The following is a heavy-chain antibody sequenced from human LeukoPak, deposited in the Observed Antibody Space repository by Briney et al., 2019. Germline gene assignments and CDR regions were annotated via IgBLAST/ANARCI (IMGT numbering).Heavy chain of an antibody. CDR3: ARLLDNDSSGDPDTFDM. V-gene: IGHV4-59*11. CDR1: GGSISSHY. D-gene: IGHD3-22*01. CDR2: IYYSGRT. Sequence: PSETLSLTCTVSGGSISSHYWTWIRQPPGKGLEWIGFIYYSGRTRHNPSLQSRITISVDTSENNFSLKLTSVTAADTAVYYCARLLDNDSSGDPDTFDMWGQGTLVTVCS. J-gene: IGHJ3*02.